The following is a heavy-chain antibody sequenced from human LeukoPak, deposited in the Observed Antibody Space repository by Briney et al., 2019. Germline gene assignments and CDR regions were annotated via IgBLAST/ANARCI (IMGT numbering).Heavy chain of an antibody. CDR2: ISAYNGNT. V-gene: IGHV1-18*01. CDR1: GYTCTIYG. D-gene: IGHD3-22*01. Sequence: ASVKVSFKASGYTCTIYGISWVRQAPGQGLEWMGLISAYNGNTNNAQKLQARVTITTDTSTTTDYMALRSMRSADTAVYYRANSHYDSSGYYPPLSDYYYYGMDVWGQGTTVTVSS. CDR3: ANSHYDSSGYYPPLSDYYYYGMDV. J-gene: IGHJ6*02.